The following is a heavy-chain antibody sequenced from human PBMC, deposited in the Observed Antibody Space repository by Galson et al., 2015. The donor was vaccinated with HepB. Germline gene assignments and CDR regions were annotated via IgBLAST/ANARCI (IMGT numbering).Heavy chain of an antibody. D-gene: IGHD2-15*01. Sequence: QSGAEVKKPGASVKVSCKGSGYTFTSYGISWVRQAPGQGLEWVGWISAYNGNTNYAQKLQGRVTMTTDTSTSTAYMELRSLRSDDTAVYYCARDPFRGCSGGSCYLSRPPLFDYWGQGTLVTVSS. J-gene: IGHJ4*02. CDR3: ARDPFRGCSGGSCYLSRPPLFDY. CDR1: GYTFTSYG. V-gene: IGHV1-18*04. CDR2: ISAYNGNT.